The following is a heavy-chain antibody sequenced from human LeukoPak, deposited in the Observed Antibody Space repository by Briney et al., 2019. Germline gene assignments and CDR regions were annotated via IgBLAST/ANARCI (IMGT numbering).Heavy chain of an antibody. J-gene: IGHJ4*02. V-gene: IGHV3-21*01. D-gene: IGHD3-9*01. Sequence: GGSLRLSCAASGFTFSNYSMNWVRQAPGKGLEWVSSISSSSIYIYYAASLKGRFTISRDNAKNSLSLQMNSLRAEDTAVYYCARDGSYYDILTGYYDYWGQGTLVTVSS. CDR1: GFTFSNYS. CDR2: ISSSSIYI. CDR3: ARDGSYYDILTGYYDY.